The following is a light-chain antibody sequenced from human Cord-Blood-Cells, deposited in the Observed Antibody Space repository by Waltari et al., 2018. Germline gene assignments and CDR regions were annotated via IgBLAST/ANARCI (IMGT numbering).Light chain of an antibody. J-gene: IGLJ1*01. CDR1: SSNIGAGYD. CDR3: QSYDSSLSV. CDR2: GNS. V-gene: IGLV1-40*01. Sequence: QSVLTQPPSVSGAPGQRVTISCTGSSSNIGAGYDVQWYQQLPGTAPKLLVYGNSNRPSGVPYRFSGSESGTSASLAITGLQAEDEADYYCQSYDSSLSVFGTGTKVTVL.